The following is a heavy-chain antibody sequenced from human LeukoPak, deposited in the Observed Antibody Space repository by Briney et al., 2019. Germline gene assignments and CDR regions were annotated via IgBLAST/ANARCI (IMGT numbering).Heavy chain of an antibody. J-gene: IGHJ1*01. CDR3: ARDWGSLGYCSGGSCYQYFQH. CDR1: GYTFTGYY. Sequence: ASVKVSCKASGYTFTGYYMQWVRRAPGQGLEWMGWINPNSGGTNYAQKFQGRVTMTRDTSISTAYMELSRLRSDDTAVYYCARDWGSLGYCSGGSCYQYFQHWGQGTLVTVSS. D-gene: IGHD2-15*01. V-gene: IGHV1-2*02. CDR2: INPNSGGT.